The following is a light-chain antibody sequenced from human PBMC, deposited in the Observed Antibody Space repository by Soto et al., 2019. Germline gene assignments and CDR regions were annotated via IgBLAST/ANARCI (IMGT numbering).Light chain of an antibody. J-gene: IGKJ2*01. Sequence: EIVLTQSPGTLSLSPGDRATLSCWASQSVSSSYLAWYQQKPGQAPRLLIYGASSRATGSPDRFSGSGSGTDFTLTISRLEPEDFALYYCQQYGSSPYTFGQGTKLEIK. V-gene: IGKV3-20*01. CDR1: QSVSSSY. CDR2: GAS. CDR3: QQYGSSPYT.